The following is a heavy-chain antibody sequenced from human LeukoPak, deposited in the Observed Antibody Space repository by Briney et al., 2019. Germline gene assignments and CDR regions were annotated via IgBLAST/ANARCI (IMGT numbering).Heavy chain of an antibody. CDR1: GYTFSTYG. Sequence: GASVKVSCKASGYTFSTYGVTWARQAPGQGLEWMGYISNYYGNTKYAQKVQGRVTMTTDTSTSTAYMELTSLTSDDTAVYYCARGGEYCSRGSCYFDYWGQGTLVTVSS. D-gene: IGHD2-15*01. CDR3: ARGGEYCSRGSCYFDY. CDR2: ISNYYGNT. J-gene: IGHJ4*02. V-gene: IGHV1-18*01.